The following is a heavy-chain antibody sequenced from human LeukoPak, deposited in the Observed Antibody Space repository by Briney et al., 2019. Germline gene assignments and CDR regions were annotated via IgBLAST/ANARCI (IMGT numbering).Heavy chain of an antibody. CDR1: GGSISSGGYY. CDR2: IYHSGST. V-gene: IGHV4-30-2*01. Sequence: SETLSLTCTVSGGSISSGGYYWSWIRQPPGKGLEWIGYIYHSGSTYYNPSLKSRVTISVDRSKNQFSLKLSSVTAADTAVYYCARGFSSIAARWFDYWGQGTLVTVSS. D-gene: IGHD6-6*01. J-gene: IGHJ4*02. CDR3: ARGFSSIAARWFDY.